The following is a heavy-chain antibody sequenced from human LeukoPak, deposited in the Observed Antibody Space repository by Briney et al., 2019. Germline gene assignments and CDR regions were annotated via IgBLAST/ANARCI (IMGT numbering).Heavy chain of an antibody. J-gene: IGHJ4*02. CDR3: ARARYFDWSTPAY. CDR1: GFTFSSYS. Sequence: GGSLRLSCAASGFTFSSYSMNWVRQAPGKGLEWVSSISSSSSYIYYADSVKGRFTISRDNAKNSLYLQMNSLRAEDTAVYYCARARYFDWSTPAYWGQGTLVTVSS. D-gene: IGHD3-9*01. V-gene: IGHV3-21*01. CDR2: ISSSSSYI.